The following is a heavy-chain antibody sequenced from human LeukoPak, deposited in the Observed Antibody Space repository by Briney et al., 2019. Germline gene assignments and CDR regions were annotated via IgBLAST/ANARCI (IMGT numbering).Heavy chain of an antibody. CDR1: GYSFTSYW. J-gene: IGHJ6*03. Sequence: GESLKISCKGSGYSFTSYWIGWVRQMPGKGLEWMGIIYPGGSDTRYSPSFQGQVTISADKSISTAYLQWSSLKASDTAMYYCARQLGATHYYYYMDVWGKGTTVTVSS. CDR2: IYPGGSDT. V-gene: IGHV5-51*01. CDR3: ARQLGATHYYYYMDV. D-gene: IGHD1-26*01.